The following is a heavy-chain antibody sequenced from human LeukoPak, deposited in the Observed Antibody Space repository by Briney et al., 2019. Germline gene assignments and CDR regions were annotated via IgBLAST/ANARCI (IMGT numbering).Heavy chain of an antibody. Sequence: GASVKVSCKASGYTFTSYGISWVRQASGQGLEWMGWISAYNGNTNYAQKLQGRVTMTTDTSTSTAYMELSSLRSEDTAVYYCARGSYGDYVYYFDYWGQGTLVTVSS. V-gene: IGHV1-18*01. CDR1: GYTFTSYG. CDR2: ISAYNGNT. J-gene: IGHJ4*02. CDR3: ARGSYGDYVYYFDY. D-gene: IGHD4-17*01.